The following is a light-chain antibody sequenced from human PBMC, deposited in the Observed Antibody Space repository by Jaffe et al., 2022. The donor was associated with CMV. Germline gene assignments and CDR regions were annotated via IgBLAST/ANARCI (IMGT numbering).Light chain of an antibody. CDR2: GAS. CDR3: QKFGNSPPWT. Sequence: EIVLTQSPGTLSLSPGEGATLSCRASQSVAGDNLAWYQHRPGQPPRLLIYGASSRATGVPDRFSGSGSGTDFTLTISRLEPEDFAVYYCQKFGNSPPWTFGQGTRVEIK. J-gene: IGKJ1*01. V-gene: IGKV3-20*01. CDR1: QSVAGDN.